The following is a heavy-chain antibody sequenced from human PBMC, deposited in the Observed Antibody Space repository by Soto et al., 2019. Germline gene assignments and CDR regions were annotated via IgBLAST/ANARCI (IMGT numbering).Heavy chain of an antibody. CDR1: GYNFTNYS. Sequence: ASVKVSCKTSGYNFTNYSITWGRQAPGQGLQWMGWISIHSGYTYYTQGLRGRLTMTKDTSTTTAYMELRSLTSDDTAVYFCGRYDTILGTNEVDNWGQGTPVTVSS. J-gene: IGHJ4*02. V-gene: IGHV1-18*04. CDR2: ISIHSGYT. D-gene: IGHD3-3*01. CDR3: GRYDTILGTNEVDN.